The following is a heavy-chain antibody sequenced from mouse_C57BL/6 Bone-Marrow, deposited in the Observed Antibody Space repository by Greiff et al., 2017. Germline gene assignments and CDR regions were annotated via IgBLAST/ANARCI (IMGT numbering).Heavy chain of an antibody. CDR2: INYDGSST. Sequence: EVKLVESEGGLVQPGSSMQLSCTASGFTFSDYYMAWVRQVPEKGLEWVANINYDGSSTYYLDSLKSRFIISRDNAKNILYLQMSSLKSEDTATYYCARVGTVVAHWYVDVWGTGTTVTVSS. D-gene: IGHD1-1*01. V-gene: IGHV5-16*01. J-gene: IGHJ1*03. CDR1: GFTFSDYY. CDR3: ARVGTVVAHWYVDV.